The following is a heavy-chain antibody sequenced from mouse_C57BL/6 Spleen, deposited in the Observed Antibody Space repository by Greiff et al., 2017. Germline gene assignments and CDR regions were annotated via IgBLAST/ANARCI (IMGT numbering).Heavy chain of an antibody. CDR2: IDPSDSET. J-gene: IGHJ2*01. V-gene: IGHV1-52*01. Sequence: QVQLQQPGAELVRPGSSVKLSCKASGYTFTSYWMHWVKQRPIQGLEWIGNIDPSDSETHYNQKFKDKATLTVDKSSSTAYMQLSSLTSEGSAVYSCARGNYYGSSYFDYWGQGTTLTVSS. CDR1: GYTFTSYW. CDR3: ARGNYYGSSYFDY. D-gene: IGHD1-1*01.